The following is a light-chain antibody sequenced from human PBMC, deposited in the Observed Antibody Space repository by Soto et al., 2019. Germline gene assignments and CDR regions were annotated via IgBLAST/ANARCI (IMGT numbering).Light chain of an antibody. CDR1: SSDVGAYNY. V-gene: IGLV2-8*01. CDR2: DVN. Sequence: QSALTQPPSASGSPGQSVTISCSGTSSDVGAYNYVSWYQHHPGKTPKLMIYDVNKRPSGVPDRFSGSKSGNMASLTGSGLQDEDEADYYCSSFAGPIVVFGGGTKLTVL. CDR3: SSFAGPIVV. J-gene: IGLJ2*01.